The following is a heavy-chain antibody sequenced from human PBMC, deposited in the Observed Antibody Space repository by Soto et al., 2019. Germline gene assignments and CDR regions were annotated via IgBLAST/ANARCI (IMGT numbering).Heavy chain of an antibody. CDR3: TSTDSSGYYPDAFDI. CDR1: GFTFSGSA. J-gene: IGHJ3*02. CDR2: IRSKANSYAT. Sequence: PGGSLRLSCAASGFTFSGSAMHWVRQASGKGLEWVGRIRSKANSYATAYAASVKGRFTISRDDSKNTAYLQMNSLKTEDTAVYYCTSTDSSGYYPDAFDIWGQGTMVTVSS. D-gene: IGHD3-22*01. V-gene: IGHV3-73*01.